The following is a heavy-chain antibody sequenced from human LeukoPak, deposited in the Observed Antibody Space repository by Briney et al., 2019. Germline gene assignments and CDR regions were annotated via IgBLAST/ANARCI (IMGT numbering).Heavy chain of an antibody. D-gene: IGHD2-15*01. CDR1: GGSISSSSYY. J-gene: IGHJ4*02. V-gene: IGHV4-39*01. CDR2: IYYGGST. CDR3: ARQDCSGGSCYGDY. Sequence: KPSETLSLTCTVSGGSISSSSYYWGWIRQPPGKGLEWIGSIYYGGSTYYNPSLKSRVTISVDTSKNQFSLKLSSVTAADTAVYYCARQDCSGGSCYGDYWGQGTLVTVSS.